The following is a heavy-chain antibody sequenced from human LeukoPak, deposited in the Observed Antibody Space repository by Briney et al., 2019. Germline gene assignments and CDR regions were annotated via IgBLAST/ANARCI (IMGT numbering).Heavy chain of an antibody. CDR3: ATSDDSSGSD. D-gene: IGHD3-22*01. CDR2: INLDGSVR. J-gene: IGHJ4*02. V-gene: IGHV3-7*01. CDR1: GFTFSGYW. Sequence: PGGSLRLSCAASGFTFSGYWMSWVRQAPGKGLEWVANINLDGSVRHYVDSARGRFTISRDNAKNSLYLQMNSLRAEDTARYYCATSDDSSGSDWGQGTLVTVSS.